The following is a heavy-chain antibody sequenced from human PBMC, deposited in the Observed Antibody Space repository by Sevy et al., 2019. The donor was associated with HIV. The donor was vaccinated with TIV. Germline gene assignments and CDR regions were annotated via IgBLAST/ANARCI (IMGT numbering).Heavy chain of an antibody. Sequence: GGSLRLSCAASGFTFRNYAMSWVRQAPGKGLEWVSALSGTGGSTYYSDFVKGRFTISRDNSKNTLYLQMNSLRVKDTAVYYCAKDLDIVALAAAIRLSYWGHGTLVTVSS. D-gene: IGHD2-2*01. V-gene: IGHV3-23*01. J-gene: IGHJ4*01. CDR3: AKDLDIVALAAAIRLSY. CDR1: GFTFRNYA. CDR2: LSGTGGST.